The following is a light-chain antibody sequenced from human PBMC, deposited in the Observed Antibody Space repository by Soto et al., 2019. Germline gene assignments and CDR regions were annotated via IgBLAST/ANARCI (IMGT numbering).Light chain of an antibody. J-gene: IGKJ2*01. Sequence: EVVLTQSPGTLSLSPGERVTLSCRASQSVTSTHLAWYQQKPGQAPRLLIYGASSRATGIPDRFSGSGSGTDFTLTISRLEPENFAVYYCQQYGSSPRTFGQGTKLEI. CDR2: GAS. CDR1: QSVTSTH. CDR3: QQYGSSPRT. V-gene: IGKV3-20*01.